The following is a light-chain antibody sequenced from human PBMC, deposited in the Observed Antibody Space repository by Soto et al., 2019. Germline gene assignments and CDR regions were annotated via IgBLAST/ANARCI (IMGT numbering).Light chain of an antibody. CDR1: QSLLHSNGYNY. V-gene: IGKV2-28*01. CDR3: MQTLHTWT. Sequence: DIVLTQSPLSLPVTPGEPASISCRSSQSLLHSNGYNYLDWYLQKPGQSPQLLVYLGSNRASGVPDRFSGGGSGTDFTLKISRVEAEDVGVYYCMQTLHTWTFGQGTKVEIK. CDR2: LGS. J-gene: IGKJ1*01.